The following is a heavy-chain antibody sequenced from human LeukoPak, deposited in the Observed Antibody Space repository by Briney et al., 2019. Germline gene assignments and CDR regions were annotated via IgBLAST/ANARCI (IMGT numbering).Heavy chain of an antibody. CDR3: ARRAGAIPWYFDY. Sequence: PSETLSLTCTVSGGSISSSSYYWGWSRQPPGKGLECIGSIYYSGSTYYNPSLKSRLTISVDTSKNQYCLKLSSVTAADTAVYYCARRAGAIPWYFDYWGQGTLVTVSS. V-gene: IGHV4-39*01. D-gene: IGHD1-26*01. CDR1: GGSISSSSYY. J-gene: IGHJ4*02. CDR2: IYYSGST.